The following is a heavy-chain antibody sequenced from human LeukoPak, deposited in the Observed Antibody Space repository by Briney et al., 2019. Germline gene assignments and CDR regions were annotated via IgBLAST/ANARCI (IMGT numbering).Heavy chain of an antibody. CDR1: GASISRYY. Sequence: SETLSLTCPVAGASISRYYWSWIRQPPGKGLEWIGYIYYSGSTNYNPSLKSRITISVDTSKNQFSLKLNSVTAADTAVYYCAKALYSTSSYYYYGMDVWGQGTTVTVSS. CDR2: IYYSGST. J-gene: IGHJ6*02. CDR3: AKALYSTSSYYYYGMDV. D-gene: IGHD6-13*01. V-gene: IGHV4-59*08.